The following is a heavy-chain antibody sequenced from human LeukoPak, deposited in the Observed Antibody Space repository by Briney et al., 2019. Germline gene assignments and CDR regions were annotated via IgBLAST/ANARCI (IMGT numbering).Heavy chain of an antibody. CDR3: ARAFDS. V-gene: IGHV4-39*07. Sequence: SETLSLTCTVSGGSFSSGSYYWAWIRQPPGRGLEWIGSIGTMSYSGSTLYNPSLNNRVTISIDTSKNQLSLKLNFVTAADTAVYYCARAFDSWGQGTLVTVSS. J-gene: IGHJ4*02. CDR1: GGSFSSGSYY. CDR2: IGTMSYSGST.